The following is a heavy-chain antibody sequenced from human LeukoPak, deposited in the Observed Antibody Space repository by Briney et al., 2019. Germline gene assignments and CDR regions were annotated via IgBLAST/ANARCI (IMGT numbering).Heavy chain of an antibody. CDR1: GYTFTSYD. V-gene: IGHV1-8*01. CDR3: ARGRYCSSTSCYPRWFDP. J-gene: IGHJ5*02. Sequence: ASVKVSCKASGYTFTSYDINWARQATGQGLEWMGWMNPNSGNTGYAQKFQGRVTMTRNTSISTAYMELSSLRSEDTAVYYCARGRYCSSTSCYPRWFDPWGQGTLVTVSS. CDR2: MNPNSGNT. D-gene: IGHD2-2*01.